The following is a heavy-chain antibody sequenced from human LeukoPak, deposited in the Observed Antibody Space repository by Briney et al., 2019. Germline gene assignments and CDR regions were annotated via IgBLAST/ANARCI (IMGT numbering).Heavy chain of an antibody. D-gene: IGHD3-10*01. CDR3: ARGVDYGSGSYYFPNDY. J-gene: IGHJ4*02. V-gene: IGHV1-8*02. Sequence: GASVKVSCKASGYTFTSYGISWVRQAPGQGLEWMGWMNPNSGNTGYAQKFQGRVTMTRNTSISTAYMELSSLRSEDTAVYYCARGVDYGSGSYYFPNDYWGQGTLVTVSS. CDR2: MNPNSGNT. CDR1: GYTFTSYG.